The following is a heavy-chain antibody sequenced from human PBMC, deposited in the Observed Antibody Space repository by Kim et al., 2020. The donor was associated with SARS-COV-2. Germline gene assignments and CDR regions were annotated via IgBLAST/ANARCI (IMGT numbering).Heavy chain of an antibody. Sequence: YRPSFQGHVTISADKSISTAYLQWSSLKASDTAMYYCARHAYDSSGYYLNWGQGTLVTVSS. D-gene: IGHD3-22*01. V-gene: IGHV5-10-1*01. CDR3: ARHAYDSSGYYLN. J-gene: IGHJ4*02.